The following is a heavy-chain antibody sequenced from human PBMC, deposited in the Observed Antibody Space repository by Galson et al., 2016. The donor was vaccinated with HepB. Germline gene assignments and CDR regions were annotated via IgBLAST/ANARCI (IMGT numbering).Heavy chain of an antibody. J-gene: IGHJ4*02. Sequence: SLRLSCAASGFPFSDYAMHWVRQAPGKGMEWLTVIWYDGSNPDYSDSVKGRFTISRDNFKNTLYLQMNSLRAEDTAVYFCARADSSGSYYIDYWGQGTLVTVSS. CDR1: GFPFSDYA. CDR3: ARADSSGSYYIDY. D-gene: IGHD3-22*01. V-gene: IGHV3-33*01. CDR2: IWYDGSNP.